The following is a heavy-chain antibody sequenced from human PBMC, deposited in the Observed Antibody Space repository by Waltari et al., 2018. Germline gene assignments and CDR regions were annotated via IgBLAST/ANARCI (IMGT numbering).Heavy chain of an antibody. J-gene: IGHJ4*02. CDR2: INPNTGDT. Sequence: QVQLVQSGAEVKKPGASVMLSCKASGYPFAAYYIHWVRQAPGQGLEYMGRINPNTGDTNYAQNLQGRVTVTRDTAISTAYMELSRLTSDDTAIYYCARSRGGQPQFLLDYWGQGALVTVSS. CDR3: ARSRGGQPQFLLDY. V-gene: IGHV1-2*06. D-gene: IGHD3-10*01. CDR1: GYPFAAYY.